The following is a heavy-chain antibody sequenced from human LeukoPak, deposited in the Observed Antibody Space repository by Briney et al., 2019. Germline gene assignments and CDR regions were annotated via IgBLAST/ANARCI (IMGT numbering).Heavy chain of an antibody. J-gene: IGHJ4*02. V-gene: IGHV3-66*01. D-gene: IGHD3-16*01. Sequence: GGSLRLSCAASGFTVSSNYMSWVRQAPGKGLEWVSSIYIGGSTYYADSVKGRFTISRDNPNNTLYLQMHSLRVEDTAVYYCAREISRFGIWGQGTLVTVSS. CDR2: IYIGGST. CDR3: AREISRFGI. CDR1: GFTVSSNY.